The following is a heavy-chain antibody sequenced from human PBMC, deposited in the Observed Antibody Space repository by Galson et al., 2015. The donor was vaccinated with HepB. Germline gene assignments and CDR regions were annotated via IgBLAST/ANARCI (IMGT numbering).Heavy chain of an antibody. D-gene: IGHD6-13*01. CDR3: ARAYSDAWYRGY. CDR1: GFTFSTYT. V-gene: IGHV3-30-3*01. Sequence: SLRLSCAASGFTFSTYTMHWVRQAPGKGLEWVALLSSDESHKIYADSVKGRFTISRDTPKNTLYLEMNSLRPEDTAMYYCARAYSDAWYRGYWGRGTLVTVAS. J-gene: IGHJ4*02. CDR2: LSSDESHK.